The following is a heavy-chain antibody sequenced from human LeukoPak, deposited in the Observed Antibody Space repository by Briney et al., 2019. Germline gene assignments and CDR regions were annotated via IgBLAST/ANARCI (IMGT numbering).Heavy chain of an antibody. CDR1: GFTFSTYG. CDR2: ISNDGSNK. V-gene: IGHV3-30*03. CDR3: ATDPLTRGEVLLES. Sequence: GGSLRLSCAASGFTFSTYGMHWVRQAPGKGLEWVAVISNDGSNKYYADSVKGRFTISSDNSKNTLYLQTNSLRAEDTAVYYCATDPLTRGEVLLESWGQGTLVTVSS. D-gene: IGHD3-16*01. J-gene: IGHJ4*02.